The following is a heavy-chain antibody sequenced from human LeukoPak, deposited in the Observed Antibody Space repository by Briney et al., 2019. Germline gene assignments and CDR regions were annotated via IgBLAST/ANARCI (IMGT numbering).Heavy chain of an antibody. CDR2: ISAYNGNT. CDR3: ARALNRLTIFGVVIYYYMDV. J-gene: IGHJ6*03. D-gene: IGHD3-3*01. Sequence: GAAVKVSCKASGYTFTSYGISWVRQAPGQGVEWMGWISAYNGNTNYAQRLQGSAPMTTDPSTSTAYMELRSLRSDDTAVYYCARALNRLTIFGVVIYYYMDVWGKGTTVTVSS. CDR1: GYTFTSYG. V-gene: IGHV1-18*01.